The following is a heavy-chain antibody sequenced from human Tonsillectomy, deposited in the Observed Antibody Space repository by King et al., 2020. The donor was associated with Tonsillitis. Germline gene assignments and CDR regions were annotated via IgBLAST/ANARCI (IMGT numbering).Heavy chain of an antibody. J-gene: IGHJ2*01. D-gene: IGHD2-2*03. CDR2: IYYSGST. V-gene: IGHV4-39*02. CDR1: GVSISSSTYY. Sequence: QVQLQESGPGLVKPSETLSLTCTVSGVSISSSTYYWGWIRQSPGKGLEWIGSIYYSGSTYYNPSLKSRVRVSVDTSKNHFSLKVNSVTAADTAVYFCAGRVDVVVEPAAFLDWYFDLWGRGTLVTVSS. CDR3: AGRVDVVVEPAAFLDWYFDL.